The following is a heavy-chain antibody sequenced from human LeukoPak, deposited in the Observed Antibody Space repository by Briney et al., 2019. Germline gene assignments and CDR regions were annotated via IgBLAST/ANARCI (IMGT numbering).Heavy chain of an antibody. CDR3: AREGEYDILTGHPAAFDI. J-gene: IGHJ3*02. CDR1: GYTFTSYG. Sequence: ASVKVSCKASGYTFTSYGISWVRQAPGQGLEWMGWISAYNGNTNYAQKLQGRVTMTTDTSTSTAYMELRSLRSDDTAVYYCAREGEYDILTGHPAAFDIWGQGTMVTVSS. V-gene: IGHV1-18*01. D-gene: IGHD3-9*01. CDR2: ISAYNGNT.